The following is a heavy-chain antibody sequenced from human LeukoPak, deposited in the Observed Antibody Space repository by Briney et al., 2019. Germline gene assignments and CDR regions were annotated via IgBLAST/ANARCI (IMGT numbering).Heavy chain of an antibody. CDR2: IIPIFGTA. J-gene: IGHJ4*02. D-gene: IGHD5-18*01. CDR1: GGTFSSYA. CDR3: ARTISPGYSYGSEDIVYYFDY. V-gene: IGHV1-69*05. Sequence: GASVKVSCKASGGTFSSYAISWVRQAPGQGLEWMGGIIPIFGTANYAQKLQGRVTMTTDTSTSTAYMELRSLRSDDTAVYYCARTISPGYSYGSEDIVYYFDYWGQGTLVTVSS.